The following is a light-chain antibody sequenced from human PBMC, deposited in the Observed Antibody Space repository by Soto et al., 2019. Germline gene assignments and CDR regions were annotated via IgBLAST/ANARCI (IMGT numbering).Light chain of an antibody. J-gene: IGKJ1*01. CDR3: QQSYSTPRT. Sequence: DIRMTQSPSSLSASVGDRVTITCRASQAISNSLAWYQQRPGKVPEVLIYAASTLQSGVPSRFSGSGSGTDFTLTISSLQPEDFATYYCQQSYSTPRTFGQGTKVDIK. CDR2: AAS. CDR1: QAISNS. V-gene: IGKV1-27*01.